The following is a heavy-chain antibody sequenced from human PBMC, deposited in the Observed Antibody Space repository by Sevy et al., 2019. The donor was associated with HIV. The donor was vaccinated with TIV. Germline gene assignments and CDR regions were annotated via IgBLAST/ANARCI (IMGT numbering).Heavy chain of an antibody. Sequence: ASVKVSCKASGYSFTTYRITWLRQAPGQGLEWMGWISPHNGDTNYVQSLQGRVTMITDTSTSTAYMELRSLRSDDTAVYYCARAYCSGGSCYSLAYWGQGTRVTVSS. J-gene: IGHJ4*02. CDR3: ARAYCSGGSCYSLAY. CDR1: GYSFTTYR. CDR2: ISPHNGDT. V-gene: IGHV1-18*01. D-gene: IGHD2-15*01.